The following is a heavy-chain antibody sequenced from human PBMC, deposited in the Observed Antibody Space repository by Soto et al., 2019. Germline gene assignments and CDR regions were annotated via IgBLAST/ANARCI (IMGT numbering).Heavy chain of an antibody. J-gene: IGHJ5*02. D-gene: IGHD6-6*01. CDR1: GGSISSSNW. V-gene: IGHV4-4*02. CDR3: ARVVEYSIPTENVNWFDP. Sequence: QVQLQESGPGLVKPSGTLSLTCAVSGGSISSSNWWSWVRQPPGKGLEGIGEIYHSGSTNYNPSLTSQGNISVDKSKNQFSLRLSSVTAADTAVYYCARVVEYSIPTENVNWFDPWGQGTLVTVSS. CDR2: IYHSGST.